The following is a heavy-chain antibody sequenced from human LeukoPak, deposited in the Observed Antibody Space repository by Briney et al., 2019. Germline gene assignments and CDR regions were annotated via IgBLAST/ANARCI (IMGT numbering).Heavy chain of an antibody. J-gene: IGHJ4*02. CDR3: ARQLSGYAPG. Sequence: SETLSLTCTVSGGSISSSSYYWGWIRQPPGKGLEWIGSIYYSGSTYYNPSLKSRVTIPVDTSKNQFSLKLSSVTAADTAVYYCARQLSGYAPGWGQGTLVTVSS. CDR2: IYYSGST. D-gene: IGHD5-12*01. CDR1: GGSISSSSYY. V-gene: IGHV4-39*01.